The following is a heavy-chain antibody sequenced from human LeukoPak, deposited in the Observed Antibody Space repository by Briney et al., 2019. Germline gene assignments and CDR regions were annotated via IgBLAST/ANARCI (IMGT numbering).Heavy chain of an antibody. V-gene: IGHV4-34*01. CDR2: INHSGST. CDR1: GGSFSGYY. Sequence: PSGTLSLTCAVYGGSFSGYYWSWIRQPPGKGLEWIGEINHSGSTNYNPSLKSRVTISVDTSKNQFSLKLSSVTAADTAVDYCARGPYYGDYATAAWGQGTPVPVPS. J-gene: IGHJ5*02. CDR3: ARGPYYGDYATAA. D-gene: IGHD4-17*01.